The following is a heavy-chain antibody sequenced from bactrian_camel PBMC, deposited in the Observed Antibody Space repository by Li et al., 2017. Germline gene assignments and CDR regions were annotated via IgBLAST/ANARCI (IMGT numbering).Heavy chain of an antibody. V-gene: IGHV3S61*01. CDR3: AAGCNDGLGWYY. CDR1: GSAFDDFDYN. CDR2: ILWNGRGT. J-gene: IGHJ4*01. Sequence: HVQLVESGGGLVQAGGSLRLSCTASGSAFDDFDYNMGWFRQAPGKEREGVACILWNGRGTYYADSVKGRFTISRDNAKNTLYLQMNSLKTEDTAVYYCAAGCNDGLGWYYWGQGTQVTVS. D-gene: IGHD5*01.